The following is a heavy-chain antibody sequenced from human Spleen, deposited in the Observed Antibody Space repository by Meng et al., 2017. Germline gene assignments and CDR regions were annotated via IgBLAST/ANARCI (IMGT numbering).Heavy chain of an antibody. CDR3: ARDLWGSSWHGDAFDI. Sequence: GSLKISCAASGFTFSSYWMHWVRQAPGKGLVWVSRINSDGSTTTYADSVKGRFTISRDNAKHTVYLQMNSLRAEDTAVYYCARDLWGSSWHGDAFDIWGQGTMVTVSS. CDR1: GFTFSSYW. D-gene: IGHD6-13*01. CDR2: INSDGSTT. V-gene: IGHV3-74*01. J-gene: IGHJ3*02.